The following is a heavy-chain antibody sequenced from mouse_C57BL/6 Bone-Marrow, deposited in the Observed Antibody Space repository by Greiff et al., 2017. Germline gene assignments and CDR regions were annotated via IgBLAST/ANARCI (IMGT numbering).Heavy chain of an antibody. J-gene: IGHJ2*01. CDR3: ARGYGNYVGY. Sequence: QVQLKQPGAELVKPGASVTLSCKASGYTFTSYWMHWVKQRPGQGLEWIGMIHPNSGSTNYNEKFKSKATLTVDKSSSTAYMQLSSLTSEDSAVYYCARGYGNYVGYWGQGTTLTVSS. CDR2: IHPNSGST. V-gene: IGHV1-64*01. CDR1: GYTFTSYW. D-gene: IGHD2-1*01.